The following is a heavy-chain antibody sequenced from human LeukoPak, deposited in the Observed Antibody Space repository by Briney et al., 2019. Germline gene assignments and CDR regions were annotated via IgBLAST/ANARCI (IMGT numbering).Heavy chain of an antibody. CDR3: ARGFGSVMTTVPYFDY. D-gene: IGHD4-11*01. Sequence: SETLSLTCAVYGGSFSGYYWSWIRQPPGKGLEWIGEINHSGSTNYNPSLKSRVTISVDTSKNQSSLKLSSVTAADTAVYYCARGFGSVMTTVPYFDYWGQGTLVTVSS. CDR2: INHSGST. J-gene: IGHJ4*02. V-gene: IGHV4-34*01. CDR1: GGSFSGYY.